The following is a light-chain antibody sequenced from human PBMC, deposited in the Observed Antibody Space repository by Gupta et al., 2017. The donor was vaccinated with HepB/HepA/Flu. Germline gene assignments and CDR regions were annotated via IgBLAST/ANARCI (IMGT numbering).Light chain of an antibody. CDR2: DVS. Sequence: EIVLTQPPATLSLSPGERATLSCRASQSVSKFLAWYQQKPGQAPSLLIYDVSNRATGIPARFSGSGSGTDFTLTISSLEPEDFAVYYCQQRSTWPLSTFGQRTRLEIK. J-gene: IGKJ5*01. CDR3: QQRSTWPLST. CDR1: QSVSKF. V-gene: IGKV3-11*01.